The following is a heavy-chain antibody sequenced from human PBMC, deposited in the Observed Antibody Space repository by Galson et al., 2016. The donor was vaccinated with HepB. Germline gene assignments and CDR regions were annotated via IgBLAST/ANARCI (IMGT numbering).Heavy chain of an antibody. CDR1: GFTFSGYG. CDR2: ISYDGHIK. J-gene: IGHJ6*02. V-gene: IGHV3-30*03. CDR3: ARDYGHSNGVAIGYVMDV. Sequence: SLRLSCAASGFTFSGYGIHWVRQAPGKGLEWVAVISYDGHIKHYADSVKGRFTISRDNSQNTLYLQLNSLTAADTAIYFCARDYGHSNGVAIGYVMDVWGQGTTVTVSS. D-gene: IGHD2-8*01.